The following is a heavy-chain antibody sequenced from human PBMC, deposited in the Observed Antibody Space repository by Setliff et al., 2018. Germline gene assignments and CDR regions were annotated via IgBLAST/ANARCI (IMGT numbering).Heavy chain of an antibody. CDR3: ARGGYSYGY. Sequence: PGGSLRLSCVASGFTFRNYGMHWVRQAPGKGLEWVALIWNDGSSKFYGDSVKGRITISRDNSKNTLYLQMDSLRADDTAVYYCARGGYSYGYWGHGTLVTVSS. D-gene: IGHD5-18*01. CDR2: IWNDGSSK. J-gene: IGHJ4*01. V-gene: IGHV3-33*01. CDR1: GFTFRNYG.